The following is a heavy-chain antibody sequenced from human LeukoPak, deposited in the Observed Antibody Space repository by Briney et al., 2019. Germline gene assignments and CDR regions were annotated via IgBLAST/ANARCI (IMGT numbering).Heavy chain of an antibody. J-gene: IGHJ6*03. CDR3: AREGRWAENTRTYFMDV. V-gene: IGHV4-4*02. Sequence: SETLSLTCAVSGGSISSSNWWSWVRQPPGKGLEWIGEIYHSGGTNYNPSLKSRVTISVDKSKNQFSLKLSSVTAADTAVYYCAREGRWAENTRTYFMDVWGKGTTVTVSS. CDR1: GGSISSSNW. D-gene: IGHD1-14*01. CDR2: IYHSGGT.